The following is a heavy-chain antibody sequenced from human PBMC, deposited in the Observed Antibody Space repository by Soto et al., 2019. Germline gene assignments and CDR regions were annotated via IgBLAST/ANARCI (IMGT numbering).Heavy chain of an antibody. J-gene: IGHJ6*02. CDR1: GFTFSSYS. D-gene: IGHD3-16*01. Sequence: EVQLVESGGGLVQPGGSLRLSCAASGFTFSSYSMSWVRQAPGKGLEWVANIKQDGSEKYYVDSVKGRFTISRDNAKNSLYLQMNSLRAEDTAVYYCARARGVDVWGLGTTVTVSS. CDR2: IKQDGSEK. CDR3: ARARGVDV. V-gene: IGHV3-7*01.